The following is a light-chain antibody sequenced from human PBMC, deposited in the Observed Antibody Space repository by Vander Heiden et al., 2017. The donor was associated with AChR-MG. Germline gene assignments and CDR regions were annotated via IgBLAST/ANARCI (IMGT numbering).Light chain of an antibody. V-gene: IGKV1-33*01. CDR3: QQDNNLQFT. Sequence: DIQMTQSPSSLSASVGDRVTITCQASQDISNYLNWYQQKPGKAPKLLIYDASNLETGVPSRFSGSGSGTDFTFTISSLQPEDIATYYCQQDNNLQFTFGPWTKVDIK. CDR1: QDISNY. J-gene: IGKJ3*01. CDR2: DAS.